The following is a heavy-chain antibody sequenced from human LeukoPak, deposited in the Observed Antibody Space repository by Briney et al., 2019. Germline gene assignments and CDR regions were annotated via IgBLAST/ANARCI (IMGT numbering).Heavy chain of an antibody. D-gene: IGHD3-10*01. CDR2: ISGSGGST. CDR3: AKDSGFVVRLDYYYGMDV. V-gene: IGHV3-23*01. J-gene: IGHJ6*02. Sequence: GGSLRLSCAASGFTFSSYAMSWVRQAPGKGLEWVSAISGSGGSTYYADSVKGRFTISRDNSKNTLYLQMNSLRAEDTAVYYCAKDSGFVVRLDYYYGMDVWGRGTTVTVSS. CDR1: GFTFSSYA.